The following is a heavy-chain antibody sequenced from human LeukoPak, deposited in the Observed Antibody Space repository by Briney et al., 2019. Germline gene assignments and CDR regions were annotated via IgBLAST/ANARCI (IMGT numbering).Heavy chain of an antibody. J-gene: IGHJ4*02. CDR3: AKERTLGYCSGGSCQQPPDY. Sequence: PGRSLRLSCAASGFTFSSYGMHWVRQAPGKGLEWVAVISYDGSNKYYADSVKGRFTISRDNSKNTLYLQMNSLRAEDTAVYYCAKERTLGYCSGGSCQQPPDYWGQGTPVTVSS. V-gene: IGHV3-30*18. CDR1: GFTFSSYG. CDR2: ISYDGSNK. D-gene: IGHD2-15*01.